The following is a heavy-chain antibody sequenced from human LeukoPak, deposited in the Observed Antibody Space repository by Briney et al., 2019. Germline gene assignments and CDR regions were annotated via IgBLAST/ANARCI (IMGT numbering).Heavy chain of an antibody. J-gene: IGHJ4*02. CDR1: RGSISSYY. CDR2: IYYSGST. V-gene: IGHV4-59*01. D-gene: IGHD2-21*02. CDR3: ARGGSGGDCSAFDY. Sequence: PSETLSHTCTVSRGSISSYYWSWIPQPPGKVLEWIGYIYYSGSTNYNPSLKSRVTISVDTSKNQFSLKLSSVTAADTAVYYCARGGSGGDCSAFDYWGQGTLVTVSS.